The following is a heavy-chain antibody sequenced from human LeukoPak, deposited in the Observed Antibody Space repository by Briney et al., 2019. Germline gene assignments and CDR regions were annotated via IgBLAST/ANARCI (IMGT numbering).Heavy chain of an antibody. CDR1: GGSFSGYY. V-gene: IGHV4-31*11. CDR2: IYYSGST. D-gene: IGHD3-22*01. CDR3: AKHSSGYYFDY. J-gene: IGHJ4*02. Sequence: PSETLSLTCAVYGGSFSGYYWSWIRQHPGKGLEWIGYIYYSGSTYYNPSLKSRVTISVDTSKNQFSLKLSSVTAADTAVYYCAKHSSGYYFDYWGQGTLVTVSS.